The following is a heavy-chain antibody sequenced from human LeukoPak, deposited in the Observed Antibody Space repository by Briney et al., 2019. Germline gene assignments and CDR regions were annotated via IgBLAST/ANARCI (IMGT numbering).Heavy chain of an antibody. CDR3: VHRRFPSSGGPGGFDS. Sequence: SGPALVKSTQTLTLACTFSGFSLSTPGVAVDWIRQPPGKALEWLAVIYSGDNLRYRPSLTSRLTITRDTSKNQVVLTMTDMDPVDTATYYCVHRRFPSSGGPGGFDSWGPGTLVTVSS. V-gene: IGHV2-5*02. CDR2: IYSGDNL. J-gene: IGHJ4*02. CDR1: GFSLSTPGVA. D-gene: IGHD3-16*01.